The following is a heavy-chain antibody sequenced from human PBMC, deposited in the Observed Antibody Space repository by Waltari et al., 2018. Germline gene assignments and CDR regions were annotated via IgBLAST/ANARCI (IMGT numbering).Heavy chain of an antibody. CDR1: GFAFSDFG. J-gene: IGHJ2*01. D-gene: IGHD5-18*01. V-gene: IGHV3-30*18. CDR2: ISHNGSNK. Sequence: QVQLVESGGGVVQPGGSLRLSCEASGFAFSDFGMHWVRQTPGKGLEGVATISHNGSNKYYSDSLKGRFTISRDNSKNTLYLQMNSLRAEDTAVYYCAKDRRTYSYGPDWYFDLWGRGTLVTVSS. CDR3: AKDRRTYSYGPDWYFDL.